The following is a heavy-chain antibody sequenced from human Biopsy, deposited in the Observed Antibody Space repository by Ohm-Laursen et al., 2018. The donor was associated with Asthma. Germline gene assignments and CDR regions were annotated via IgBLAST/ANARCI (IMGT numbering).Heavy chain of an antibody. D-gene: IGHD3-16*01. J-gene: IGHJ4*02. V-gene: IGHV4-31*03. CDR1: GGSVSSGSYY. Sequence: SQTLSLTCTVSGGSVSSGSYYWSWIRQHPGKGLEWIGYIYYSGSTYYNPSLKSRVTISVDTSKNQFSLNLSSVTAADTAVYFCARRGGLERYFDYWGQGTLVTVSS. CDR3: ARRGGLERYFDY. CDR2: IYYSGST.